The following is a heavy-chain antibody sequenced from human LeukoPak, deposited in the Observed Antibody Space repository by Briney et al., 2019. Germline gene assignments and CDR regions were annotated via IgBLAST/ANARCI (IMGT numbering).Heavy chain of an antibody. V-gene: IGHV4-59*11. J-gene: IGHJ3*02. CDR2: IYYSGST. Sequence: SETLSLTCTVSGGSISSHYWSWIRQPPGKGLEWIGYIYYSGSTNYNPPLKSRVTISVDTSKNQFSLKLSSVTAADTAVYYCARFSGWQRLVSVGAFDIWGQGTMVTVSS. CDR1: GGSISSHY. CDR3: ARFSGWQRLVSVGAFDI. D-gene: IGHD6-13*01.